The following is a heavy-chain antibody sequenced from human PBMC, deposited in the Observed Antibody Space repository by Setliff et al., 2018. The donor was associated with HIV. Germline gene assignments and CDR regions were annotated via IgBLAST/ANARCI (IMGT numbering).Heavy chain of an antibody. CDR2: ISYTGST. CDR1: GGSINRSNYY. D-gene: IGHD3-9*01. CDR3: AKTIGRYFDIFDN. V-gene: IGHV4-39*01. J-gene: IGHJ4*02. Sequence: PSETLSLTCTVPGGSINRSNYYWGRIRQPPGKGLEWIGTISYTGSTYYDPSLKSRVTTSVDTPKNQFSLKLNSVTAADTAVYYCAKTIGRYFDIFDNWGQGTLVTVSS.